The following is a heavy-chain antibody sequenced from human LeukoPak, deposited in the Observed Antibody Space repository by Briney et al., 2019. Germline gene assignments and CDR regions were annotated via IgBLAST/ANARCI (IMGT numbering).Heavy chain of an antibody. D-gene: IGHD2-2*02. CDR2: ISSSSSYI. J-gene: IGHJ6*02. CDR1: GFTFSSYS. CDR3: ARDSRRWYQLLYMYYGMDV. V-gene: IGHV3-21*01. Sequence: GGSLRLSCAASGFTFSSYSMNWVRQAPGKGLEWVSSISSSSSYIYYADSVKGRFTISRDNAKNSLYLQMNSLRAEDTAVYYCARDSRRWYQLLYMYYGMDVWGQGTTVTVSS.